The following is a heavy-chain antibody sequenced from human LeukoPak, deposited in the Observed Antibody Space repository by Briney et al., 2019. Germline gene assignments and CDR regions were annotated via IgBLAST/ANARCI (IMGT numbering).Heavy chain of an antibody. CDR2: IYYSGST. CDR3: ASHHHGGSYWGMGY. CDR1: GGSISSSSYY. V-gene: IGHV4-39*01. J-gene: IGHJ4*02. D-gene: IGHD1-26*01. Sequence: SETLSFTCTVSGGSISSSSYYWGWIRQPPGKGLEWIGSIYYSGSTYYNPSLKSRVTISLDTSKNQFSLTLRPVPAQASAAYYCASHHHGGSYWGMGYWGQGTLVTVSS.